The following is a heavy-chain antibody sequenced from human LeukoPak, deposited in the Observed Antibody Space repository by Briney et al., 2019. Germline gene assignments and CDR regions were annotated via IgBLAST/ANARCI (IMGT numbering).Heavy chain of an antibody. CDR1: GGSFSDFY. Sequence: SETLSLTCTVSGGSFSDFYWNWIRQPAGKGLEWIGRIYTGGSTNYNPSLKSRVTMSVDTSKRQFSLNLSSVTAADTAVYYCTRDFDYWGQGTLVTVSS. CDR2: IYTGGST. V-gene: IGHV4-4*07. J-gene: IGHJ4*02. CDR3: TRDFDY.